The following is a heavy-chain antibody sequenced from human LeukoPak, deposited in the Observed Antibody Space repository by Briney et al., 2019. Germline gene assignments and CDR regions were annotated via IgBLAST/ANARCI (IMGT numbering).Heavy chain of an antibody. CDR1: GFTFSSYA. V-gene: IGHV3-23*01. CDR3: TRGQEWELLNY. D-gene: IGHD1-26*01. CDR2: ISGSGGST. J-gene: IGHJ4*02. Sequence: GGSLRLSCAASGFTFSSYAMSWVRQAPGKGLEWVSAISGSGGSTYYADSVKGRFTISRDNSKNTLYLQMNSLRAEDTAVYYCTRGQEWELLNYWGQGTLVTVSS.